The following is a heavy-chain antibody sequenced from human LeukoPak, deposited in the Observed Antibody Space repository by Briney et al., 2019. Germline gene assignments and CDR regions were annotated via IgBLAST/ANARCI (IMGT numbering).Heavy chain of an antibody. CDR2: IYYSGST. J-gene: IGHJ4*02. CDR1: GGSISSYY. V-gene: IGHV4-59*12. D-gene: IGHD3-10*01. CDR3: ARGKVLWFGELLPFDY. Sequence: TSETLSLTCTVSGGSISSYYWSWIRQPPGKGLEWIGYIYYSGSTNYNPSLKSRVTISVDTSKNQFSLKLSSVTAADTAVYYCARGKVLWFGELLPFDYWGQGTLVTVSS.